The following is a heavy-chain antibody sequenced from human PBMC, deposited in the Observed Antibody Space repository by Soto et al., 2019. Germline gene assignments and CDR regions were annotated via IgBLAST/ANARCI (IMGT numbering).Heavy chain of an antibody. CDR1: GGSISSSNW. V-gene: IGHV4-4*02. Sequence: KPSETLSLTCAVSGGSISSSNWWSCVRQPPGKGLEWIGEIYHSGSTNYNPSLKSRVTISVDKSKNQFSLKLSSVTAADTAVYYCARSQQLVRWFDPWGQGTLVTVSS. CDR2: IYHSGST. J-gene: IGHJ5*02. CDR3: ARSQQLVRWFDP. D-gene: IGHD6-13*01.